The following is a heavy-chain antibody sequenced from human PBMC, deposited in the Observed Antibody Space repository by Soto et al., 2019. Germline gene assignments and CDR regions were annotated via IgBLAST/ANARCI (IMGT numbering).Heavy chain of an antibody. D-gene: IGHD2-15*01. CDR2: ISYDGSNK. CDR3: ARESPVVYYYGMDV. CDR1: GFTFSSYA. Sequence: QVQLVESGGGVVQPGRSLRLSCAASGFTFSSYAMHSVRQAPGKGLEWVAVISYDGSNKYYADSVKGRFTISRDNSKNTLYLQMNSLRAEDTAVYYCARESPVVYYYGMDVWGQGTTVTVSS. J-gene: IGHJ6*02. V-gene: IGHV3-30-3*01.